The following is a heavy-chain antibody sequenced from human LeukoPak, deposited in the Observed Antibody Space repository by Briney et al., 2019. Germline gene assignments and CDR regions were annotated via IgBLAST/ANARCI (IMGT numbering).Heavy chain of an antibody. D-gene: IGHD3-10*01. CDR2: IYHSGST. Sequence: PSETLSLTCTVSGYSISSDYYWGWIRQPPGRGLEWIGTIYHSGSTYYNPSLKSRVTISVDTSRNQFSLKLSSVTAADTAVYYCARWVGVRGVPFDYWGQGTLVTVSS. CDR1: GYSISSDYY. CDR3: ARWVGVRGVPFDY. V-gene: IGHV4-38-2*02. J-gene: IGHJ4*02.